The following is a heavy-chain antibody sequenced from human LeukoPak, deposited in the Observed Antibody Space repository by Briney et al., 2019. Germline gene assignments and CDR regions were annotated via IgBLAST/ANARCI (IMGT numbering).Heavy chain of an antibody. CDR1: GGSISSSSYY. J-gene: IGHJ4*02. Sequence: PSETLSLTCTVSGGSISSSSYYWGWIRQPPGKGLEWIGSIYYSGSTYYNPTLKSRVTISVDTSKNQFSLKLSSVTAADTAIYYCAGIDREGIAVAVDSWGQGTLVTVSS. D-gene: IGHD6-19*01. CDR3: AGIDREGIAVAVDS. CDR2: IYYSGST. V-gene: IGHV4-39*07.